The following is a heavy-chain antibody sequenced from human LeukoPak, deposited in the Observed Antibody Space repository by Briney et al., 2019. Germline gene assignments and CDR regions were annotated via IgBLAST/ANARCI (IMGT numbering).Heavy chain of an antibody. J-gene: IGHJ4*02. Sequence: WGSLRLSCAASGFTFSSYSMNWVRQAPGKRLEWVSSISTSSTYIYYADSVKGRFTISRDNAKNSLYLQMNSLRAEDTAVYYCARDPPFIIGTTFFDYWGREPWSPSPQ. CDR1: GFTFSSYS. V-gene: IGHV3-21*01. CDR3: ARDPPFIIGTTFFDY. CDR2: ISTSSTYI. D-gene: IGHD1-20*01.